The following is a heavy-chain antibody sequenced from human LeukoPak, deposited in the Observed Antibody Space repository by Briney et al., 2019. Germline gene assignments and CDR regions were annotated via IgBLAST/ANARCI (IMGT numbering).Heavy chain of an antibody. D-gene: IGHD3-22*01. Sequence: GESLKISCKGSGYSFTSYWIGWVRQMPGKGLEWMGIIYPGDSDTRYSPSFQGQVTISADKSISTAYLRWSSLKASDTAMYYCARHEYYYDSSGYSPLDYWGQGTLVTVSS. J-gene: IGHJ4*02. CDR3: ARHEYYYDSSGYSPLDY. V-gene: IGHV5-51*01. CDR1: GYSFTSYW. CDR2: IYPGDSDT.